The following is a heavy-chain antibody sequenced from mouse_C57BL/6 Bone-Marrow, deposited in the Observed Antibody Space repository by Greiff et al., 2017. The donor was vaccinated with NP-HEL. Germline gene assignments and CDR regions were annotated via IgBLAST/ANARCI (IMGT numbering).Heavy chain of an antibody. J-gene: IGHJ4*01. CDR2: INYDGSST. Sequence: KVVESEGGLVQPGSSMKLSCTASGFTFSDYYMAWVRQVPEKGLEWVANINYDGSSTYYLDSLKSRFIISRDNAKNILYLQMSSLKSEDTATYYCARERDYGSSYAMDYWGQGTSGTVSS. CDR1: GFTFSDYY. CDR3: ARERDYGSSYAMDY. V-gene: IGHV5-16*01. D-gene: IGHD1-1*01.